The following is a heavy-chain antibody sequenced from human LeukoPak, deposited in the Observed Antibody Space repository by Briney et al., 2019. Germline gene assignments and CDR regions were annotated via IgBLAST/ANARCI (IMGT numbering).Heavy chain of an antibody. CDR2: INWNGGST. CDR1: GFTFDDYG. V-gene: IGHV3-20*04. D-gene: IGHD4-23*01. J-gene: IGHJ3*02. CDR3: ARGTTVVTPGAFDI. Sequence: GGSLRLSCAASGFTFDDYGMSWVRHAPGKGLEWVSGINWNGGSTGYADSVKGRFTISRDNAKNSLYLQMNSLRAEDTALYYCARGTTVVTPGAFDIWGQGTMVTVSS.